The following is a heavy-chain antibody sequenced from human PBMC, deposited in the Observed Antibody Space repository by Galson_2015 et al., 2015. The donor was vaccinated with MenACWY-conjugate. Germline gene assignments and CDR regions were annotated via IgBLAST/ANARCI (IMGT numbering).Heavy chain of an antibody. J-gene: IGHJ3*01. Sequence: SLRLSCATSGFTFSNSWMGWVRQAPGKGLVWVANIKHDGSGKFYVDSVKGRFIISRDNAKNSLYLQMDSLRAEDTAVYFCARAKEQWLSKTFDVWGQGTLVTVSS. CDR1: GFTFSNSW. CDR2: IKHDGSGK. CDR3: ARAKEQWLSKTFDV. D-gene: IGHD6-19*01. V-gene: IGHV3-7*01.